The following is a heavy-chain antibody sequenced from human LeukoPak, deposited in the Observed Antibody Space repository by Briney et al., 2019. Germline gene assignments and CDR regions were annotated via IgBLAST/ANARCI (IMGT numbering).Heavy chain of an antibody. D-gene: IGHD3-10*01. CDR1: GYSFTSYW. CDR2: IDPSDSYT. CDR3: ASHPAPYYYGSGMFDY. V-gene: IGHV5-10-1*01. Sequence: GESLKISCKGSGYSFTSYWISWVRQMPGKGLEWMGRIDPSDSYTNYSPSFQGHVTISADKSISTAYLQWSSLKASDTAMYYCASHPAPYYYGSGMFDYRGQGTLVTVSS. J-gene: IGHJ4*02.